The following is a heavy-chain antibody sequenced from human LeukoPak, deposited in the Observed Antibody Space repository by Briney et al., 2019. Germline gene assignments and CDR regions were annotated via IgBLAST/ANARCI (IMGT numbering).Heavy chain of an antibody. D-gene: IGHD3-22*01. Sequence: PGGSLRLSCAASGFTFSTYAMNWVRQAPGKGLEWVSGVAGSTTTTYYADSVKGRFTISRDNSKNTLYLQMNNLRVEDTAIYYCARVGGSSGLLGNDWGQGTLVTVSS. CDR3: ARVGGSSGLLGND. CDR2: VAGSTTTT. CDR1: GFTFSTYA. J-gene: IGHJ4*02. V-gene: IGHV3-23*01.